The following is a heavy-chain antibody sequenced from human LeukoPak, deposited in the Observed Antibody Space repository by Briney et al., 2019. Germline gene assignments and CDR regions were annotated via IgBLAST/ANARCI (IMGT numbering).Heavy chain of an antibody. J-gene: IGHJ4*02. Sequence: GGSLRHSCAASGFTVSSNYMSWVRQAPGKGLEWVSLIYSGGSTYYADSVKGRFTISRDNSKNTLYLQMNSLRAEDTAVYYCARDRWGGSYFDYWGQGTLVTVSS. V-gene: IGHV3-66*02. D-gene: IGHD1-26*01. CDR3: ARDRWGGSYFDY. CDR1: GFTVSSNY. CDR2: IYSGGST.